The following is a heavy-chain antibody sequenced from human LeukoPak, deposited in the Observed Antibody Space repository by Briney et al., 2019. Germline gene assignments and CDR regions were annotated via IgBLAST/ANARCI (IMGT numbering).Heavy chain of an antibody. CDR2: INSDGSWT. V-gene: IGHV3-74*01. Sequence: GGSLRLSCAASGNYWMHWVRQVAGKGLVWVSHINSDGSWTSYADSVKGRFTISKDNAKNTVYLQMNSLRAEDTAVYYCVSFYETYWGRGTLVTVSS. CDR1: GNYW. D-gene: IGHD2/OR15-2a*01. CDR3: VSFYETY. J-gene: IGHJ4*02.